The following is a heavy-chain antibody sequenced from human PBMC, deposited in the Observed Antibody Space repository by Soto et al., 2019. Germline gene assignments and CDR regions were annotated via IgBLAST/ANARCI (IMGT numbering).Heavy chain of an antibody. CDR3: AKDKVYSNYQYYFAS. CDR1: GFTFENYA. J-gene: IGHJ4*02. CDR2: ISWKSGSI. Sequence: EVQLVESGGGWVQPGRSLRLSCAASGFTFENYAMHWVRQGPWKGLEWVAGISWKSGSIGYADSVRGRFTISRDNAKNSLYLQMNSLRPEDTALYYCAKDKVYSNYQYYFASWGQGTLVTVSS. V-gene: IGHV3-9*01. D-gene: IGHD4-4*01.